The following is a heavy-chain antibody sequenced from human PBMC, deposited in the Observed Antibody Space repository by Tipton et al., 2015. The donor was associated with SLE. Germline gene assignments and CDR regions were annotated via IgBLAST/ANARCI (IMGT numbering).Heavy chain of an antibody. CDR2: TYYSGST. D-gene: IGHD5-12*01. Sequence: TLSLTCTVSSGSISSYYWSWIRQPPGKGLEWIGYTYYSGSTNYNPSLKSRVTISVDTSKNQFSLKLTSVTAADTAVYYCARGGYQYYFDYWGQGTLVTVSS. CDR1: SGSISSYY. CDR3: ARGGYQYYFDY. V-gene: IGHV4-59*07. J-gene: IGHJ4*02.